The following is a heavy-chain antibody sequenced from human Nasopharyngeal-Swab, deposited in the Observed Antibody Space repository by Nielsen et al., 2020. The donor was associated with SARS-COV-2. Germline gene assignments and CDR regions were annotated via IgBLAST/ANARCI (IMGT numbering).Heavy chain of an antibody. CDR2: IYSGGST. CDR3: ARERVAAAGIRDNNWFDP. D-gene: IGHD6-13*01. Sequence: GRHAPGKGLEWVSVIYSGGSTYYADSVKGRFTISRDYSKNTLYLQMNSLRAEDTAVYYCARERVAAAGIRDNNWFDPWGQGTLVTVSS. V-gene: IGHV3-53*01. J-gene: IGHJ5*02.